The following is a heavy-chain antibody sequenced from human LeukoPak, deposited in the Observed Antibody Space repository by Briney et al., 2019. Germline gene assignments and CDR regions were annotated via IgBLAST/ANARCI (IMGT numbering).Heavy chain of an antibody. CDR3: ARDVHCSSTSCYLHSWFDP. Sequence: SETLSLTCTVSGGSISSGDYYWSWIRQPPGKGLEWIGYIYYSGSTYYNPSLKSRVTISVDTSKNQFSLKLSSVTAADTAVYYCARDVHCSSTSCYLHSWFDPWGQGTLVTVSS. V-gene: IGHV4-30-4*08. J-gene: IGHJ5*02. D-gene: IGHD2-2*01. CDR1: GGSISSGDYY. CDR2: IYYSGST.